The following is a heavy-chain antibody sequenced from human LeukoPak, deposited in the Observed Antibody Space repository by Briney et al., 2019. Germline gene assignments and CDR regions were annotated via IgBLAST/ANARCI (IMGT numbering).Heavy chain of an antibody. J-gene: IGHJ4*02. V-gene: IGHV3-23*01. D-gene: IGHD1-26*01. CDR1: GFTFSSYG. Sequence: PGGSLRLSCAASGFTFSSYGMTWVRQAPGEGLEWVSIISAGSGTTFYADSVKGRFTISRDNSKNTLYLQMNSLRAEDTAVYYCAKGGSGSYYSFDSWGQGTLVTVSS. CDR3: AKGGSGSYYSFDS. CDR2: ISAGSGTT.